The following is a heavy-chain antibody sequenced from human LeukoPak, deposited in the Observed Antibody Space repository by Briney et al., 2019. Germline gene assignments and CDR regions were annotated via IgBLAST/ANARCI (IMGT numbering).Heavy chain of an antibody. CDR2: INPNSGGT. CDR3: ARDEGYCSGGSCYDDY. Sequence: ASVKVSCKASGYTFTGYYMHWVRLAPGQGLEWMGRINPNSGGTNYAQKFQGRVTMTRDTSISTAYMELSRLRSDDTAVYYCARDEGYCSGGSCYDDYWGQGTLVTVSS. D-gene: IGHD2-15*01. CDR1: GYTFTGYY. J-gene: IGHJ4*02. V-gene: IGHV1-2*06.